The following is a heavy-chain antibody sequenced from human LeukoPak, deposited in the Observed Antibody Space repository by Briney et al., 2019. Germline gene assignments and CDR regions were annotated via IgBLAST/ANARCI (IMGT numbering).Heavy chain of an antibody. Sequence: GGSLRLSCAASGFTFSSYEMNWVRQAPGKGLEWVSYISSSGSTIYYADSVKGRFTISRDNAKNSLYLQMNSLRAKDTTVYYCAELGITMIGGVWGKGTTVTISS. V-gene: IGHV3-48*03. CDR1: GFTFSSYE. J-gene: IGHJ6*04. CDR2: ISSSGSTI. CDR3: AELGITMIGGV. D-gene: IGHD3-10*02.